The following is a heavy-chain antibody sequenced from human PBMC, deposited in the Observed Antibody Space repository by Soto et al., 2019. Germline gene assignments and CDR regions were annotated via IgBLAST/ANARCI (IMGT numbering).Heavy chain of an antibody. CDR1: GDSVSSNSAA. CDR3: AREYDFWSGYSYYYYGMDV. D-gene: IGHD3-3*01. J-gene: IGHJ6*02. CDR2: TYYRSKWYN. Sequence: SQTPSLTCAISGDSVSSNSAAWNWIRQSPSRGLEWLGRTYYRSKWYNDYAVSVKSRITINPDTSKNQFSLQLNSVTPEDTAVYYCAREYDFWSGYSYYYYGMDVWGQGTTVTVSS. V-gene: IGHV6-1*01.